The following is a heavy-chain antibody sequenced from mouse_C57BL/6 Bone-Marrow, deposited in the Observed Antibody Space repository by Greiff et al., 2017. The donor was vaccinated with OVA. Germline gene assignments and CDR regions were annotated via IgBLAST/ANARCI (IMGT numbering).Heavy chain of an antibody. CDR3: ARGGLHYWYFDV. CDR2: IYPRSGNT. V-gene: IGHV1-81*01. D-gene: IGHD2-4*01. CDR1: GYTFTSYG. Sequence: QSCKASGYTFTSYGISWVKQRTGQGLEWIGEIYPRSGNTYYNEKFKGKATLTADKSSSTAYMELRSLTSEDSAVYFCARGGLHYWYFDVWGTGTTVTVSS. J-gene: IGHJ1*03.